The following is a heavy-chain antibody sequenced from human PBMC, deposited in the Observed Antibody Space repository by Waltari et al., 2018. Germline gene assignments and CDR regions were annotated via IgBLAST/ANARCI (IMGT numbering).Heavy chain of an antibody. V-gene: IGHV3-23*01. CDR3: AKDRLIVGATVEGWWFDP. Sequence: EVQLLESGGGLVQPGGSLRLSCAASGFTFSSYAMSWVRQAPGKGLEWVSAISGSGGSTYYADSVKGRFTISRDNSKNTLYLQMNSLRAEDTAVYYCAKDRLIVGATVEGWWFDPWGQGTLVTVSS. J-gene: IGHJ5*02. CDR1: GFTFSSYA. CDR2: ISGSGGST. D-gene: IGHD1-26*01.